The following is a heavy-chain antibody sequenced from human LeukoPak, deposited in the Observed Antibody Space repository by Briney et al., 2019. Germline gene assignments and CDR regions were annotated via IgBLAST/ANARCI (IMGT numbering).Heavy chain of an antibody. D-gene: IGHD3-10*01. CDR3: AKDRVWFGELWGFDP. V-gene: IGHV3-23*01. CDR2: ISGSGGSP. CDR1: GFTFSSYA. Sequence: GGSLRLSCAASGFTFSSYAMSWVRQAPGKGLEWVSAISGSGGSPYYADSVKGRFTISRDNSKNTLYLQMNSLRAEDTAVYYCAKDRVWFGELWGFDPWGQGTLVTVSS. J-gene: IGHJ5*02.